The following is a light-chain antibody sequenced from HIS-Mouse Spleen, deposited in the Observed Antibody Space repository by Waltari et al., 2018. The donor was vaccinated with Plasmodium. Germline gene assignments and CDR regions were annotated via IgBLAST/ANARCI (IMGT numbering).Light chain of an antibody. CDR3: YSTDRSGNHRV. Sequence: SYELTQPPSVSVSPGQTARITCSGTAMPKKYAYWYQQKSGQAPVLVIKEDSKRPSGVPGIFCGGSSGTMATLTISGGQVEDEADDYCYSTDRSGNHRVFGGGTKLTVL. CDR2: EDS. J-gene: IGLJ3*02. V-gene: IGLV3-10*01. CDR1: AMPKKY.